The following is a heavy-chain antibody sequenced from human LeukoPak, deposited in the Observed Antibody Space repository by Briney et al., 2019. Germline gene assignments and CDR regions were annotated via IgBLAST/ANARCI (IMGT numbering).Heavy chain of an antibody. CDR1: GFTLTSYW. CDR2: TSGDGSST. V-gene: IGHV3-74*01. Sequence: GGSLRLSCAASGFTLTSYWMHWVRQAPGKGLVWVSRTSGDGSSTSYADSVKGRFTISRDNAKNTLYLQMNSLRAEDTAVYYCARDTCSSTSCHFDYWGQGTLVTVSS. D-gene: IGHD2-2*01. CDR3: ARDTCSSTSCHFDY. J-gene: IGHJ4*02.